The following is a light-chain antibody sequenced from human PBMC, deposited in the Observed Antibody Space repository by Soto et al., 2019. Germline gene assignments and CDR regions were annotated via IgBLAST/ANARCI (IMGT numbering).Light chain of an antibody. J-gene: IGLJ2*01. CDR3: SSYTSSSTVV. CDR2: DVS. CDR1: SSDVGGYNY. Sequence: QSVLTQPASVSGSPGQSITISCTGTSSDVGGYNYVSWYQQHPGKAPKLMLDDVSNRPSGVSNRFSASKSGNTASLTISGLQAEDEADYYCSSYTSSSTVVFGGGTKVTVL. V-gene: IGLV2-14*01.